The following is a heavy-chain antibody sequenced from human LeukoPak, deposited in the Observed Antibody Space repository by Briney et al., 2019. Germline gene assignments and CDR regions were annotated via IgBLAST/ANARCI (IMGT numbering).Heavy chain of an antibody. Sequence: SETLSLTCTVSGGSISSGSYYWSWIRQPAGKGLEWIGRIYTSGSTNYNPSIKSRITISVDTSKNQFSLKLSSVTAADTAVYYCARGKRGGWYFDYWGQGTLVTLSS. J-gene: IGHJ4*02. V-gene: IGHV4-61*02. CDR2: IYTSGST. CDR1: GGSISSGSYY. D-gene: IGHD6-19*01. CDR3: ARGKRGGWYFDY.